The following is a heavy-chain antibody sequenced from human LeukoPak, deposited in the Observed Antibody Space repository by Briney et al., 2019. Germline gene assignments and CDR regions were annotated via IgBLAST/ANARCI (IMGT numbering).Heavy chain of an antibody. CDR1: GGSISSGGYY. Sequence: KSSETLSLTCTVSGGSISSGGYYWSWIRQHPGKGLEWIGYIYYSGSTYYNPSLKSRVTISVDTSKNQFSLKLSSVTAADTAVYYCARDLRYNWNDGDYYYYGMDVWGQGTTVTVSS. CDR2: IYYSGST. CDR3: ARDLRYNWNDGDYYYYGMDV. J-gene: IGHJ6*02. V-gene: IGHV4-31*03. D-gene: IGHD1-20*01.